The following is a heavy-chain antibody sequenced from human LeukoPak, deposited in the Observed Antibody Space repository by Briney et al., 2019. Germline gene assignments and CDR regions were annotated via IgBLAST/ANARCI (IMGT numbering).Heavy chain of an antibody. CDR3: ARLARRITIFGVVRPRGGENFDY. V-gene: IGHV2-5*01. J-gene: IGHJ4*02. Sequence: SGPTLVKPTQTLTLTCTFPGFSLSTSGVGVGWIRQPPGKALAWLALIYWNDDKRYSTSLKSRLTNTKDTSKNQVVLTMTNMDPVDTATYYCARLARRITIFGVVRPRGGENFDYWGQGTLVTVSS. CDR2: IYWNDDK. CDR1: GFSLSTSGVG. D-gene: IGHD3-3*01.